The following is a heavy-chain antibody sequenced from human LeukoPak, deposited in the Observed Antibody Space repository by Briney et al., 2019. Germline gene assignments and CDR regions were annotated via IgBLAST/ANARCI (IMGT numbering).Heavy chain of an antibody. D-gene: IGHD6-19*01. V-gene: IGHV3-23*01. CDR1: GFTFSSSV. CDR3: AKVRAVAGSGSYYFDC. CDR2: SGSSGST. J-gene: IGHJ4*02. Sequence: GGSLRLSCAASGFTFSSSVMRWVRQAPGKGLEWVSTSGSSGSTYYADSVKGRFTISRDNSKNTLYLQMNSLRGEDTAVYYCAKVRAVAGSGSYYFDCWGQGTLVTVSS.